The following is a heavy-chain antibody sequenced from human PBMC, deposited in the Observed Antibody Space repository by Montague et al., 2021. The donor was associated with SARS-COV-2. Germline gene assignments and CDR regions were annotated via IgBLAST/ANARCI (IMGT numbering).Heavy chain of an antibody. J-gene: IGHJ6*02. V-gene: IGHV4-31*03. D-gene: IGHD3-9*01. CDR2: IYYSGST. CDR1: GGSVSSGSYY. Sequence: TLSLTCTVSGGSVSSGSYYWSWIRQPPGKGLEWIGYIYYSGSTYYNPSLKSRVTISVDTSKNQFSLKLSSVTAADTAVYYCARDRGYFDWLFHSDYYYYGMDVWGQGTTVTVSS. CDR3: ARDRGYFDWLFHSDYYYYGMDV.